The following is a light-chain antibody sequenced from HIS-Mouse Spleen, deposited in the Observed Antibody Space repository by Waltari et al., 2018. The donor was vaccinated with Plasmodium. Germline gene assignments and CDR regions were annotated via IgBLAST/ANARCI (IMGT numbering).Light chain of an antibody. J-gene: IGKJ3*01. Sequence: EIVMTLSPATLSVSPGERPTLPCRASQSVSSNLAWYQQTPGQAPRLLIYGASTRATGIPARFSGSGSGTEFTLTISSLQSEDFAVYYCQQYNNWSFTFGPGTKVDIK. CDR1: QSVSSN. CDR3: QQYNNWSFT. CDR2: GAS. V-gene: IGKV3-15*01.